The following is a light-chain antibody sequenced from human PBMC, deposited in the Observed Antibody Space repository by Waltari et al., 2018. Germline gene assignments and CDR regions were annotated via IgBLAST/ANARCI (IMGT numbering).Light chain of an antibody. CDR2: QVP. V-gene: IGKV2-30*02. CDR1: RGPVHSDGNTY. CDR3: IQGTHGPRT. Sequence: DVVMTQSPLSLPVTLGQQASLSCWSSRGPVHSDGNTYLNWFLQRPGQPPRRLIYQVPSRDSRLPGRCGGSWSGTDFTLKISRVEAEDVVVYYCIQGTHGPRTFGQGTKVEIK. J-gene: IGKJ1*01.